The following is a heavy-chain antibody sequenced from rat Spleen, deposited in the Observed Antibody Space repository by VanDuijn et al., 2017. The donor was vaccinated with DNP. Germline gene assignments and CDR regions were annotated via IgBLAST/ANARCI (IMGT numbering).Heavy chain of an antibody. CDR1: GFTFSNHW. V-gene: IGHV5-31*01. CDR3: ASNNYFDY. J-gene: IGHJ2*01. CDR2: ITSSGGST. Sequence: EVQLVESGGGLVQPGRSLKLSCVASGFTFSNHWMTWIRQVPGKGLEWVASITSSGGSTYYPDSVKGRFTISRDNAKNTLYLQMNSLRSEDTATYYCASNNYFDYWGQGVMVTVSS.